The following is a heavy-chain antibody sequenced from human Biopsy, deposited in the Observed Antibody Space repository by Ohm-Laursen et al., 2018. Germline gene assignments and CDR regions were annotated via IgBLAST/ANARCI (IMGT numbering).Heavy chain of an antibody. CDR2: INSMFGTT. D-gene: IGHD1-1*01. CDR1: GGTFSSFG. V-gene: IGHV1-69*01. CDR3: AKRGVERGRPLAY. J-gene: IGHJ4*02. Sequence: SSVKVSCKSSGGTFSSFGISWVRQAPGQGLEWMGEINSMFGTTNYAQTFQGRVTITADESTSTAYMEVSSLRSEDTAVYYCAKRGVERGRPLAYWGQGTLVTASS.